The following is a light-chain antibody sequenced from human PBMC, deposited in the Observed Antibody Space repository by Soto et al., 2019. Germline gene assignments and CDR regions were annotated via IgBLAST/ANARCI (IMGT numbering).Light chain of an antibody. V-gene: IGKV3-20*01. J-gene: IGKJ1*01. CDR2: DAS. CDR1: QRISSNS. Sequence: EIVLTQSPGTLSLSPGERATLSCRASQRISSNSLAWYQQKPGQAPRLLIYDASNRATGIPDRFSGSGSGTDFTLTISRLEPEDFAVYYCHQRGGSPPTWTFGQGTKVEIK. CDR3: HQRGGSPPTWT.